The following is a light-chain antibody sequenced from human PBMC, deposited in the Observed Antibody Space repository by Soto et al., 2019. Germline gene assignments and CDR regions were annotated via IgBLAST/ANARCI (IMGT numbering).Light chain of an antibody. J-gene: IGLJ2*01. CDR1: SSDVGGYHY. Sequence: QSVLTQPASVSGSPGQSITISCTGSSSDVGGYHYVSWYQQYPGAAPKLVISEVSNRPSGVSNRFSGSKSANTASLTISGLQAEDDADYYCSSDTSSTAPLFGGGTKLTVL. CDR3: SSDTSSTAPL. V-gene: IGLV2-14*01. CDR2: EVS.